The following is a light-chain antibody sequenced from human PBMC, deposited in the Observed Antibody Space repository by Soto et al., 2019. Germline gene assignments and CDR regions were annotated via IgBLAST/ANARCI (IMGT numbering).Light chain of an antibody. CDR3: EQYGNSPLFT. Sequence: EIVLTQSPGTLSLSPGERATLSCRASQSVSSSYLAWYQQKPDQAPRLLIYSASSRASSIPDRFSGSGSGTDFSLTTTRLETEDLAVYYCEQYGNSPLFTFLPGTKVDIK. V-gene: IGKV3-20*01. CDR2: SAS. J-gene: IGKJ3*01. CDR1: QSVSSSY.